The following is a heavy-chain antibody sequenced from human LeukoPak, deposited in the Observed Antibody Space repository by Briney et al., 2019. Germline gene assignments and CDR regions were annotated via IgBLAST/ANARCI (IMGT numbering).Heavy chain of an antibody. CDR1: GFTFSSYG. Sequence: PGGSLRLSCAASGFTFSSYGMHWVRQAPGKGLEWVAVIWYDGSNKYYADSVKGQFTISRDNSKNTLYLQMNSLRAEDTAVYYCASTSGGYSYGPVDCWGQGTLVTVSS. D-gene: IGHD5-18*01. J-gene: IGHJ4*02. CDR2: IWYDGSNK. V-gene: IGHV3-33*01. CDR3: ASTSGGYSYGPVDC.